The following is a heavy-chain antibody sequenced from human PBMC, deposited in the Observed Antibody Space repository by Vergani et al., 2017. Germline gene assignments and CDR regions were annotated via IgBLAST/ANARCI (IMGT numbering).Heavy chain of an antibody. V-gene: IGHV4-59*01. J-gene: IGHJ4*02. CDR3: ATIGYRRWGYYFDY. CDR2: IYYSGSA. Sequence: QVQLQESGPGLVKPPETLSLACTVSGGSISSYYWSWIRQPPGKGLEWIGYIYYSGSAKYNPSLESRVTMSVDTSKNQFSLNLTSVTAGDTAVYYCATIGYRRWGYYFDYWGQGILVTVSS. CDR1: GGSISSYY. D-gene: IGHD2-2*02.